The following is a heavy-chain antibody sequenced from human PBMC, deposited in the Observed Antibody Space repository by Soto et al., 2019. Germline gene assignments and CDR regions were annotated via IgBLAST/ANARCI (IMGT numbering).Heavy chain of an antibody. V-gene: IGHV1-18*01. CDR2: ISAYNGNT. CDR1: GYTFTSYG. Sequence: ASVKVSCKASGYTFTSYGISWVRQAPGQGLEWMGWISAYNGNTNYAQKLQGRVTMTADTSTSTAYMELRSLRSDDTAVYYCARVLYDILTGPKGGNWFDPWGQGTLVTVSS. D-gene: IGHD3-9*01. J-gene: IGHJ5*02. CDR3: ARVLYDILTGPKGGNWFDP.